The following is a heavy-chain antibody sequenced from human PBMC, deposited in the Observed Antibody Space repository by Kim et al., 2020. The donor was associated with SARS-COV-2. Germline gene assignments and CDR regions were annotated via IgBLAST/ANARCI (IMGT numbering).Heavy chain of an antibody. V-gene: IGHV3-74*01. D-gene: IGHD1-7*01. Sequence: SRTNHADSVQGRFTISRDNAKNTLYLQMNSLRAEDTAVYYCASSTGSTIYWGQGTLVTVSS. CDR2: SRT. CDR3: ASSTGSTIY. J-gene: IGHJ4*02.